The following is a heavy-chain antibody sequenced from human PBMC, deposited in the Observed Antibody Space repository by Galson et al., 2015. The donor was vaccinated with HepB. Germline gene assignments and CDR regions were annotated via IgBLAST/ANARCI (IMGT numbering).Heavy chain of an antibody. V-gene: IGHV3-30*18. CDR3: AKDSPYSYGTTIKYSSGWSGFDY. J-gene: IGHJ4*02. D-gene: IGHD6-19*01. Sequence: SLRLSCAASGFTFSSYGMHWVRQAPGKGLEWVAVISYDGSNKYYADSVKGRFTISRDNSKNTLYLQMNSLRAEDTAVYYCAKDSPYSYGTTIKYSSGWSGFDYWGQGTLVTVSS. CDR2: ISYDGSNK. CDR1: GFTFSSYG.